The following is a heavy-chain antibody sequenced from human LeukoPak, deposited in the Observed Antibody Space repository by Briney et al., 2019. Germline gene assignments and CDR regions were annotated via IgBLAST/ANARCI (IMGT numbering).Heavy chain of an antibody. CDR1: GFTFSSYE. V-gene: IGHV3-48*03. J-gene: IGHJ6*03. CDR3: AKVPGYCSSTSCPYYYYYMDV. CDR2: ISSSGSTI. Sequence: GGSLRLSCAASGFTFSSYEMNWVRQAPGKGLEWVSYISSSGSTIYYADSVKGRFTISRDNAKNSLYLQMNSLRAEDTAVYYCAKVPGYCSSTSCPYYYYYMDVWGKGTTVTVSS. D-gene: IGHD2-2*01.